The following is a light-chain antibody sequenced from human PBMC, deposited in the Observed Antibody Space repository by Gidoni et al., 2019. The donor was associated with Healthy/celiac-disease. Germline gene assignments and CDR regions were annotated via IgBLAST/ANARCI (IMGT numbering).Light chain of an antibody. CDR1: SSDVGGYNY. Sequence: SALTQPASVSGSPGQSLPISCTGTSSDVGGYNYVSWYQQHPGKAPKLMIYEVSNRPSGVSNRFSGSKSGNTASLTISELQAEDEADYYCSSYTSSSTRVFGGGTKLTVL. CDR2: EVS. CDR3: SSYTSSSTRV. V-gene: IGLV2-14*01. J-gene: IGLJ2*01.